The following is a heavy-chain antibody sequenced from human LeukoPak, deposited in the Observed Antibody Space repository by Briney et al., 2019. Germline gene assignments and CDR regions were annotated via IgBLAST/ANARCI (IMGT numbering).Heavy chain of an antibody. CDR2: ITNSGENT. CDR1: GFSFPYG. V-gene: IGHV3-23*01. J-gene: IGHJ6*03. D-gene: IGHD6-19*01. CDR3: ARGGYSSGWYYYFMDV. Sequence: GGSLRLSCEASGFSFPYGMSWVRQAPGKGLEWVSGITNSGENTYYADSVKGRFTISRDNAKNSLFLQMNSLRAEDTAVYYCARGGYSSGWYYYFMDVWGKGTTVTISS.